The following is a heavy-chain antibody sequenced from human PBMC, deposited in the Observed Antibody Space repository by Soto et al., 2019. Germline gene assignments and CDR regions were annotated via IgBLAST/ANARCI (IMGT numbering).Heavy chain of an antibody. J-gene: IGHJ2*01. D-gene: IGHD2-21*02. CDR3: ARHQVPTREVVTAIGYFDL. Sequence: QVQLQESGPGLVKPSETLSLTCTVSGGSISSHYWSWIRQPPGKGLEWIGYMYYSGSSNYNPSLKSRVTMSVDTSKNQFSLKLSSVTAADTAVYYCARHQVPTREVVTAIGYFDLWGRGTLVTVSS. CDR1: GGSISSHY. CDR2: MYYSGSS. V-gene: IGHV4-59*08.